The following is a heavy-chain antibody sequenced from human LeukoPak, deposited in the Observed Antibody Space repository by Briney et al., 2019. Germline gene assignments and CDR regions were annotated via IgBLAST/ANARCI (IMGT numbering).Heavy chain of an antibody. V-gene: IGHV4-34*01. CDR2: INHSGST. CDR3: ARHDSYGSGSYYGG. D-gene: IGHD3-10*01. CDR1: GGSFSGYY. Sequence: SETLSLTCAVYGGSFSGYYWSWIRQPPGKGLEWIGEINHSGSTNYNPSLKSRVTISVDTSKNQFSLKLSSVTAADTAVYYCARHDSYGSGSYYGGWGQGTLATVSS. J-gene: IGHJ4*02.